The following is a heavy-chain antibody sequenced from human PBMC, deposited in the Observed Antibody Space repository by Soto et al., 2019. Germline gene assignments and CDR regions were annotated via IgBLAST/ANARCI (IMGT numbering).Heavy chain of an antibody. Sequence: ASVKVSCKASGYTFTSYGISWVRKAPGQGLEWMGWISAYNGNTNYAQKLQGRVTMTTDTSTSTAYMELRSLRSDDTAVYYCATSIAARPGFDYWGQGTLVTVSS. V-gene: IGHV1-18*01. CDR3: ATSIAARPGFDY. J-gene: IGHJ4*02. CDR1: GYTFTSYG. D-gene: IGHD6-6*01. CDR2: ISAYNGNT.